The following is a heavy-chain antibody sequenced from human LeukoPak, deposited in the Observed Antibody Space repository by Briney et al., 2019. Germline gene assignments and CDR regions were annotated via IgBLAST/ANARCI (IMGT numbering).Heavy chain of an antibody. J-gene: IGHJ2*01. D-gene: IGHD3-22*01. Sequence: GGSLRLSCAASGFTFDDYAMHWVRQAPGKGLEWVSGISWNSGSIGYADSVKGRFTISRDNAKNSLYLQMNSLRAEDTALYYCAKIAETCYDSSEPCPVGWYFDLWGRGTLVTVSS. CDR1: GFTFDDYA. CDR3: AKIAETCYDSSEPCPVGWYFDL. V-gene: IGHV3-9*01. CDR2: ISWNSGSI.